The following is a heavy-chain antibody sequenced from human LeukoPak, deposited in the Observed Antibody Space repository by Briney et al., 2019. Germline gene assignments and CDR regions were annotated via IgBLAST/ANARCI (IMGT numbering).Heavy chain of an antibody. V-gene: IGHV1-18*01. J-gene: IGHJ4*02. CDR3: ARGDYGDY. CDR1: GYSFTSYD. Sequence: ASVKVSCKASGYSFTSYDINWVRQAPGQGLEWMGWISSYNGNTNYAQKLQGRVTMTTDTSTSTAYMELRSLISDDTAVYYCARGDYGDYWGQGTLVTVSS. CDR2: ISSYNGNT.